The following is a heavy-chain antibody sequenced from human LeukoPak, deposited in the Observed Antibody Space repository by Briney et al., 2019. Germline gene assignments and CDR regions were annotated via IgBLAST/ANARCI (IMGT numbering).Heavy chain of an antibody. Sequence: GASVTVSFKASGGTFSSYAISWVRQAPGQGHEWMGGIIPIFGTANYAQKFQGRVTITTDESTSTAYMELSSLRSEDTAVYYCARVPPPDGTNYYYYYYMDVWGKGTTVTVSS. J-gene: IGHJ6*03. V-gene: IGHV1-69*05. CDR1: GGTFSSYA. CDR3: ARVPPPDGTNYYYYYYMDV. CDR2: IIPIFGTA.